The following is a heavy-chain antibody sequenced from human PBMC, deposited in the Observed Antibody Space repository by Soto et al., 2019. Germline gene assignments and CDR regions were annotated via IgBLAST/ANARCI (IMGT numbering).Heavy chain of an antibody. CDR1: GDSVSSNSAA. CDR2: TYYRSKWYN. Sequence: PSQTLSLTCAISGDSVSSNSAAWNWIRQSPSRGLEWLGRTYYRSKWYNDYAESVKSRIAINPDTSKNQFSLQLSYVTPEDTAVYYCARDDGPRTTRRFNPWGQGTLVTVSS. D-gene: IGHD1-1*01. CDR3: ARDDGPRTTRRFNP. V-gene: IGHV6-1*01. J-gene: IGHJ5*02.